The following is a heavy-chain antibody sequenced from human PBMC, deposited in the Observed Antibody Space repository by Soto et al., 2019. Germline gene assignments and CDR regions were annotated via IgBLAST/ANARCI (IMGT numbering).Heavy chain of an antibody. CDR2: MNPNSGNT. D-gene: IGHD2-15*01. J-gene: IGHJ4*02. V-gene: IGHV1-8*01. CDR1: GYTFTSYD. Sequence: QVQLVQSGAEVKKPGASVKVSCKASGYTFTSYDINWVRQATEQGLEWMGWMNPNSGNTGYAQKFQGRGTLTRNTSTSTAYMELSSLRSEDTAVYYCARGGEDCSGGSCFIDYWGLGTLVTVSS. CDR3: ARGGEDCSGGSCFIDY.